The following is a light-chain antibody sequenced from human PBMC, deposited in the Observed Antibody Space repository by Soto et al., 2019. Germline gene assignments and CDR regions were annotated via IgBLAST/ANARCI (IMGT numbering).Light chain of an antibody. CDR2: EVD. CDR3: SSYTGGSIYCV. J-gene: IGLJ3*02. CDR1: SNDIGAYNY. V-gene: IGLV2-14*01. Sequence: QSALTQPASVSGSLGQSITISCTGASNDIGAYNYVSWYQQYPGKAPKLLIFEVDNRPSGVSDRFSGSKSGNTASLIISGLQADDEADYHCSSYTGGSIYCVFGGGTKLIVL.